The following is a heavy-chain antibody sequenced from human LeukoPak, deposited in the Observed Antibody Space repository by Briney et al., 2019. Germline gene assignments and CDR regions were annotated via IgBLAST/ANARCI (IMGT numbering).Heavy chain of an antibody. D-gene: IGHD2-15*01. CDR1: GGTFSSYA. V-gene: IGHV1-69*13. Sequence: SVKVSCKASGGTFSSYAISWVRQAPGQGLEWMGEIIPIIGSPNYAQKFQGRVTITADESTSTAYMELSSLRSEDTAVYYCASTHNCSGGSCYFWDYWGQGTLVTVSS. J-gene: IGHJ4*02. CDR2: IIPIIGSP. CDR3: ASTHNCSGGSCYFWDY.